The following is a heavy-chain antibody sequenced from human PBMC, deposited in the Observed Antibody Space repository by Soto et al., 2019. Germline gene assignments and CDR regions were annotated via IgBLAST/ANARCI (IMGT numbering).Heavy chain of an antibody. J-gene: IGHJ6*02. V-gene: IGHV1-3*01. D-gene: IGHD1-26*01. CDR2: INPASGHT. Sequence: QVQLVQSGAEVKKPGASVKVSCKASGYTFTTYALHWVRQAPGQRPEWMGWINPASGHTKYSKKFQDRVTITRDTSASTGDMELSSLRAADTAVYYCGRSVVGATGEILYNAMDVWGQGTTVTVSS. CDR1: GYTFTTYA. CDR3: GRSVVGATGEILYNAMDV.